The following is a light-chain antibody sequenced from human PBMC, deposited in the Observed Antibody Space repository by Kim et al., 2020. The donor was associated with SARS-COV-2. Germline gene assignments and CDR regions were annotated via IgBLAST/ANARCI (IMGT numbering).Light chain of an antibody. CDR2: SNN. J-gene: IGLJ3*02. V-gene: IGLV1-47*02. CDR1: SSNIGINY. Sequence: QSVLTQPPSASGTPGQRVTISCSGSSSNIGINYVYWYQKLPGAAPKLVIHSNNQRPSGVPDRFSGSKSGTSASLAISGLQSEDEADYYCAAWDDSLSGAVFGGGTQLTVL. CDR3: AAWDDSLSGAV.